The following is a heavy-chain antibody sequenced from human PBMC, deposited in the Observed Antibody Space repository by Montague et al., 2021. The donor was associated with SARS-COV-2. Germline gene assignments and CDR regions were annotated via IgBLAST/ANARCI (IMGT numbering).Heavy chain of an antibody. J-gene: IGHJ4*02. CDR3: ARDRPDYYDSSGQDY. Sequence: SLRLSCAASGFTFSSYSMNWVRQAPGKGLEWVSSISSSSSYIYYADSVKGRFTISRDNAKNSLYLQMNSLRAEDTAVYYRARDRPDYYDSSGQDYWGQGTLVTVSS. D-gene: IGHD3-22*01. CDR1: GFTFSSYS. V-gene: IGHV3-21*01. CDR2: ISSSSSYI.